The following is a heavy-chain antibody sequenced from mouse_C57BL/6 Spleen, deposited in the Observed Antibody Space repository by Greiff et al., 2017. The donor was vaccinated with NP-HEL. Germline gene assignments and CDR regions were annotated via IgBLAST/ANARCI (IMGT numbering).Heavy chain of an antibody. Sequence: VQLKESGPELVKPGASVKIPCKASGYTFTDYNMDWVKRSHGKSLEWIGDINPNNGGTIYNQKFKGKATLTVDKSSSTAYMELRSLTSEDTAVYYCAIYYGNWGYFDVWGTGTTVTVSS. J-gene: IGHJ1*03. D-gene: IGHD2-1*01. CDR2: INPNNGGT. CDR1: GYTFTDYN. CDR3: AIYYGNWGYFDV. V-gene: IGHV1-18*01.